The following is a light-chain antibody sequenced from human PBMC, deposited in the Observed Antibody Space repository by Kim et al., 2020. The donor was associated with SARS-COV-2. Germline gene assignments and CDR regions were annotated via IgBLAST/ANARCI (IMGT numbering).Light chain of an antibody. J-gene: IGLJ1*01. V-gene: IGLV2-14*03. CDR1: SSDVGGSNY. CDR3: SSYTSSSTLHV. CDR2: DVS. Sequence: QSITISCTGTSSDVGGSNYVSWYQQHPGKAPKLMIYDVSNRPSGVSNRFSGSKSGNTASLTISGLQAEDEADYYCSSYTSSSTLHVFGTGTKVTVL.